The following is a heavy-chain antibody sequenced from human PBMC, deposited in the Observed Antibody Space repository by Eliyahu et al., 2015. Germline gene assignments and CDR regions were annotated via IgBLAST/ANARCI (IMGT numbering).Heavy chain of an antibody. Sequence: QLQLQESGPGLVKPSEXLSLTCTVSGGSXXXXSYYWGWXRQPPGKGLEWIGSIYYSGSTYYNPSLKSRVTISVDTSKNQFSXKLSSVTAADTAVYYCARGTRVYDSSGYYWYYWGQGTLVTVSS. D-gene: IGHD3-22*01. CDR2: IYYSGST. CDR3: ARGTRVYDSSGYYWYY. V-gene: IGHV4-39*07. CDR1: GGSXXXXSYY. J-gene: IGHJ4*02.